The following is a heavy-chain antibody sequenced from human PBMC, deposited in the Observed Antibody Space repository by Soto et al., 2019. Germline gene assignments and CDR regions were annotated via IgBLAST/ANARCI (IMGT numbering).Heavy chain of an antibody. J-gene: IGHJ4*02. CDR1: GGSFSGYY. V-gene: IGHV4-34*01. Sequence: SETLSLTCAVYGGSFSGYYWSWIRQPPGKGLEWIGYINYSGSTNYNPSLKSRVTISVDTSKNQFSLKLSSVTAADTAVYYCARGSVYGDFFDYWGQGTLVTVSS. D-gene: IGHD4-17*01. CDR3: ARGSVYGDFFDY. CDR2: INYSGST.